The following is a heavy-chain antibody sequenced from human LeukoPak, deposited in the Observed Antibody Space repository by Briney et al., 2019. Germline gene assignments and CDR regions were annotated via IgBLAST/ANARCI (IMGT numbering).Heavy chain of an antibody. CDR3: ARSAYCSGGSCYATGLFAY. V-gene: IGHV4-59*08. Sequence: PSETLSLTCTVSGDSLSSYYWNWVRQPPGKGLEWIGYIYYSGSANYNPSRKSRVTVSVDTSKNQFSLRLSSVTAADTAVYYCARSAYCSGGSCYATGLFAYWGQGTLVTVSS. J-gene: IGHJ4*02. CDR1: GDSLSSYY. CDR2: IYYSGSA. D-gene: IGHD2-15*01.